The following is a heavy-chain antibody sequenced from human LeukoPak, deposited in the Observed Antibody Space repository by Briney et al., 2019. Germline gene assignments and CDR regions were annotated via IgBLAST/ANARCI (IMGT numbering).Heavy chain of an antibody. CDR2: ISGSGGST. CDR1: GFTLSSYA. V-gene: IGHV3-23*01. D-gene: IGHD6-13*01. Sequence: GGSLRLSCAASGFTLSSYAMSWVRQAPGKGLEWVSAISGSGGSTYYADSVKGWFTISRDNSKNTLYLQMNSLRAEDTAVYYCAKTSSIAAGYYFDYWGQGTLVTVSS. J-gene: IGHJ4*02. CDR3: AKTSSIAAGYYFDY.